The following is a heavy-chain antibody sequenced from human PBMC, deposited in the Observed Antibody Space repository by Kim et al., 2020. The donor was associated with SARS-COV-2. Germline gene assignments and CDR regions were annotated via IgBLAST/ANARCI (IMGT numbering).Heavy chain of an antibody. Sequence: ASVKVSCKVSGYTLTELSMHWVRQAPGKGLEWMGGFDPEDGETIYAQKFQGRVTMTEDTSTDTAYMELSSLRSEDTAVYYCATVDTQGYCTGGVCYTTYYFDYWGQGTLVTVSS. J-gene: IGHJ4*02. V-gene: IGHV1-24*01. CDR2: FDPEDGET. CDR3: ATVDTQGYCTGGVCYTTYYFDY. D-gene: IGHD2-8*02. CDR1: GYTLTELS.